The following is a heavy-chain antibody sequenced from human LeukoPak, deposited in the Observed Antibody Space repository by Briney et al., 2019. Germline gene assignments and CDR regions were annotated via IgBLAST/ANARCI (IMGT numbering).Heavy chain of an antibody. CDR2: IKQDGSEK. CDR1: GFTFSSYW. Sequence: GGSLRLSCAASGFTFSSYWMSWVRQAPGKGLEWVANIKQDGSEKYYVDSVKGRFTISRDNAKNSLYLQMNSLRAEDTAVYYCARASSSHLIFGVVIYFDYWGQGTLVTVSS. J-gene: IGHJ4*02. D-gene: IGHD3-3*01. V-gene: IGHV3-7*01. CDR3: ARASSSHLIFGVVIYFDY.